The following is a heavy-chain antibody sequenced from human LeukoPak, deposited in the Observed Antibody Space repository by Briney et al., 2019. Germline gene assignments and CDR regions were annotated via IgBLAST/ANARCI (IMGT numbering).Heavy chain of an antibody. D-gene: IGHD4-23*01. J-gene: IGHJ4*02. CDR2: VSAYNGNT. CDR1: GYTFTIYG. Sequence: GASLKVSCKPSGYTFTIYGISGVRQAPGQGLERMGWVSAYNGNTNYAQKLQGRVTMTTDTSTSTAYMELRSLRSDDTAVYYCARDADGGPEGYFDYWGQGTLVTVSS. CDR3: ARDADGGPEGYFDY. V-gene: IGHV1-18*01.